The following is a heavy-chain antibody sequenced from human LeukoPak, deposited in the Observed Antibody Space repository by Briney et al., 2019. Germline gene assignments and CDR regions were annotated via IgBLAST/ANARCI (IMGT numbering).Heavy chain of an antibody. CDR2: IFSSESSNT. CDR3: ARAGDGYYYYYYMDV. V-gene: IGHV4-59*08. CDR1: NGSFGTYY. Sequence: SETLSLTCSVSNGSFGTYYWGWIRQPPGKRLEWIGYIFSSESSNTNYNPSLNGRVTISVDTSKNQFSLTLNSVTAADTAVYYCARAGDGYYYYYYMDVWGKGTTVTVSS. J-gene: IGHJ6*03. D-gene: IGHD5-24*01.